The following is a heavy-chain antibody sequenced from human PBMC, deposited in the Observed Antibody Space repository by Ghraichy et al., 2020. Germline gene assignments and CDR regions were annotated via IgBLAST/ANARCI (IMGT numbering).Heavy chain of an antibody. D-gene: IGHD5-24*01. Sequence: SQTLSLTCAVYGGSFSGYYWSWIRQPPGKGLEWIGEINHSGSTNYNPSLKSRVTISVDTSKNQFSLKLSSVTAADTAVYYCARWLQSGLWYFDLWGRGTLVTVSS. CDR2: INHSGST. CDR1: GGSFSGYY. J-gene: IGHJ2*01. V-gene: IGHV4-34*01. CDR3: ARWLQSGLWYFDL.